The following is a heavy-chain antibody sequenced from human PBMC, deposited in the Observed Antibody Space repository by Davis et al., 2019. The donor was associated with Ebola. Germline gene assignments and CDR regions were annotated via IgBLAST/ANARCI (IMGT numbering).Heavy chain of an antibody. J-gene: IGHJ6*04. CDR3: AKSGLSFGVVKYHYGMDV. CDR2: ISSTSIYI. Sequence: GESLKISCAASGFAFSSYSMTWVRQAPGKGLEWVLSISSTSIYIYYADSLKGRLTISRDNAKSSLSLQMNSLRAEDTAVYYCAKSGLSFGVVKYHYGMDVWGKGTTVTVSS. CDR1: GFAFSSYS. V-gene: IGHV3-21*04. D-gene: IGHD3-3*01.